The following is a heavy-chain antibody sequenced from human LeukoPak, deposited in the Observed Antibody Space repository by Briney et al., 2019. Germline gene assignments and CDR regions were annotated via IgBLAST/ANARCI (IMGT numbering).Heavy chain of an antibody. CDR3: AKDIRHSGSYFDY. V-gene: IGHV3-9*01. CDR1: GFTFDDYA. J-gene: IGHJ4*02. CDR2: ISWNSGSI. Sequence: PGGSLRLSCAASGFTFDDYAMHWVRQAPGKGLEWVSGISWNSGSIGYADSVKGRFTISRDNAKISLYLQMNSLRAEDTALYYCAKDIRHSGSYFDYWGQGTLVTVSS. D-gene: IGHD1-26*01.